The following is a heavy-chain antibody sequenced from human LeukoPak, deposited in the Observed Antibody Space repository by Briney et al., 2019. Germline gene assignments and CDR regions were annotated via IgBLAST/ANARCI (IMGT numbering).Heavy chain of an antibody. CDR3: ARAGLRYFDWLSHGDY. Sequence: GGSLRLSCAASGFTSSSYAMHWVRQAPGKGLEWVAVISYDGSNKYYADSVKGRFTISRDNSKNTLYLQMNSLRAEDTAVYYCARAGLRYFDWLSHGDYWGQGTLVTVSS. CDR1: GFTSSSYA. D-gene: IGHD3-9*01. J-gene: IGHJ4*02. CDR2: ISYDGSNK. V-gene: IGHV3-30*04.